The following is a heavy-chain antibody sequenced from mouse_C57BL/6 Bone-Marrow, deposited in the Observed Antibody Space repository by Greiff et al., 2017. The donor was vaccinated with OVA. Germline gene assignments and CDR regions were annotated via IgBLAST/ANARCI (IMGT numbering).Heavy chain of an antibody. J-gene: IGHJ3*01. CDR1: GFTFSSYA. D-gene: IGHD2-3*01. V-gene: IGHV5-9-1*02. CDR2: ISSGGDYI. CDR3: TRGDGYPFAY. Sequence: EVQRVESGEGLVKPGGSLKLSCAASGFTFSSYAMSWVRQTPEKRLEWVAYISSGGDYIYYADTVKGRFTISRDNARNTLYLQMSSLKSEDTAMYYCTRGDGYPFAYWGQGTLVTVSA.